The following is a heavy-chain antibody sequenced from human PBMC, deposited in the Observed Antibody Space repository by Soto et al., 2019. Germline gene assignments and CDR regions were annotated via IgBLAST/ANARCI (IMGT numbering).Heavy chain of an antibody. CDR1: GFTFSSYD. D-gene: IGHD3-10*01. V-gene: IGHV3-13*04. J-gene: IGHJ6*02. CDR2: IGTAGDT. CDR3: ARALPPFGEGDHGMDV. Sequence: EVQLVESGGGLVQPGGSLRLSCAASGFTFSSYDMHWVRQATGKGLEWVSAIGTAGDTYYPGSVKGRFTISRENAKNSLYLQMNSLRAGDTAVYYCARALPPFGEGDHGMDVWGQGTTVTVSS.